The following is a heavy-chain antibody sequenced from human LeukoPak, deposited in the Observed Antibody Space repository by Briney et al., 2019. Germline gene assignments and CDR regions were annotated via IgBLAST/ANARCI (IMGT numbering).Heavy chain of an antibody. D-gene: IGHD6-19*01. CDR2: IRGSGGGT. V-gene: IGHV3-23*01. CDR3: AKAGIGVVGYFDY. J-gene: IGHJ4*02. CDR1: GFTFSSYA. Sequence: GGSLRLSCAASGFTFSSYAMSWVRQAPGKGLEWVSAIRGSGGGTYLADSVKGRFTISRGNSKNTLYLQMNSLRDEDTALYYCAKAGIGVVGYFDYWGQGTLVTVSS.